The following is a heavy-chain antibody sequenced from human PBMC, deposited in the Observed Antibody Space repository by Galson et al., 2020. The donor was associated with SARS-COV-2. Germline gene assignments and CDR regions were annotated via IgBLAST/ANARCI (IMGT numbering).Heavy chain of an antibody. CDR2: VSSYGRNE. Sequence: GGSLRLSCAVSGFTFNNYAFHWVRQAPGKGLEWVAIVSSYGRNEHYAGSVRGRFTISRDKSKDTVYLQMNSLRPGDTAVYYCAKNHDCSSTSCYLDYWGQGTLVTVSS. D-gene: IGHD2-2*01. CDR3: AKNHDCSSTSCYLDY. CDR1: GFTFNNYA. J-gene: IGHJ4*02. V-gene: IGHV3-30-3*02.